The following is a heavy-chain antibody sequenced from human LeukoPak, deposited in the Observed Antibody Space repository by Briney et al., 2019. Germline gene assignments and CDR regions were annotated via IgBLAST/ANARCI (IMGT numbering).Heavy chain of an antibody. D-gene: IGHD6-19*01. Sequence: GESLKISCKGSGYRFTSYWIGWVRQMPGKGLEWMGIIYPGDSDTRYSPSFQGQVTISADKSISTAYLQWSSLKASDTAMYYCARHRAVASTFARADVWGKGTTVTVSS. CDR3: ARHRAVASTFARADV. CDR2: IYPGDSDT. J-gene: IGHJ6*04. V-gene: IGHV5-51*01. CDR1: GYRFTSYW.